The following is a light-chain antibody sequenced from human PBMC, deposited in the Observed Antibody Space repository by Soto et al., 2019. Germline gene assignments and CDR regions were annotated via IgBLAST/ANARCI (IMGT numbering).Light chain of an antibody. CDR3: SSYTSTSTLV. CDR2: EVS. Sequence: QSGLTQPASVSGSPGQSITISCTGTSIDVGGYNFVSWYQQHPGKAPKLMIYEVSSRPSGVSNRFSGSKSGDTASLTISGLQAEDEADYYCSSYTSTSTLVFGTGTKLTVL. V-gene: IGLV2-14*01. J-gene: IGLJ1*01. CDR1: SIDVGGYNF.